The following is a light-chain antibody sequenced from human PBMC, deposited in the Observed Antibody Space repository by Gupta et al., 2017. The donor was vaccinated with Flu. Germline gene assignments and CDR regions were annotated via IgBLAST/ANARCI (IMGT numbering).Light chain of an antibody. CDR3: QQYYSTPRSA. CDR2: WAS. CDR1: QSVLYSSNNKNY. V-gene: IGKV4-1*01. Sequence: DLVMTPSPDSLAVSLGERATINCKSSQSVLYSSNNKNYLAWYQQKPGQPPKLLIYWASTRESGVPDRFSGSGSGTDFTLTISSLQAEDVAVYYCQQYYSTPRSACGGGTKVEIK. J-gene: IGKJ4*02.